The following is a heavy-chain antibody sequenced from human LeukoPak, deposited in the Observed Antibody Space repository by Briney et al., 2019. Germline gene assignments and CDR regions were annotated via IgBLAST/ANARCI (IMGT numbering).Heavy chain of an antibody. V-gene: IGHV4-59*01. CDR1: GVSITSYY. J-gene: IGHJ4*02. CDR2: VHYSEST. CDR3: TREGATVDH. D-gene: IGHD5-24*01. Sequence: SETLSLTCTVYGVSITSYYWSWVRQPPGKGLEWIGYVHYSESTKYNPSLKNRVTISLDTSKNQFSLRLSSVTDADAALYYCTREGATVDHWGQGTLVSVSS.